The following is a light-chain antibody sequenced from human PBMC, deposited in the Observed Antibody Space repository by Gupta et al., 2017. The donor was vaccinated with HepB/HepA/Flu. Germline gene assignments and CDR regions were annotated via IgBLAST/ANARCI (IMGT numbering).Light chain of an antibody. CDR2: GAS. V-gene: IGKV3-15*01. Sequence: IVMTQSPATLSVSPGERATLSCRASQSVSSNLAWYQQNPGQAPRLLIYGASTRATGIPARFSGSGSGTEFTLTISSLQSEDFAVYYCQQYKNWPRTFGQGTKVEIK. CDR3: QQYKNWPRT. CDR1: QSVSSN. J-gene: IGKJ1*01.